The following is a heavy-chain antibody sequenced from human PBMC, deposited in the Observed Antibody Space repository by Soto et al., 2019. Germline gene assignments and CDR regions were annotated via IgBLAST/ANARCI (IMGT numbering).Heavy chain of an antibody. CDR2: ISGSGGST. D-gene: IGHD3-22*01. J-gene: IGHJ6*02. Sequence: GGSLRLSCAASGFTFSSYAMSWVRQAPGKGLEWVSAISGSGGSTYYADSVKGRFTISRDNSKNTLYQQMNSLRAEDTAVYYCAKNYEIPASSGYYYDSSGYYYYGMDVWGQGTTVTVSS. CDR1: GFTFSSYA. V-gene: IGHV3-23*01. CDR3: AKNYEIPASSGYYYDSSGYYYYGMDV.